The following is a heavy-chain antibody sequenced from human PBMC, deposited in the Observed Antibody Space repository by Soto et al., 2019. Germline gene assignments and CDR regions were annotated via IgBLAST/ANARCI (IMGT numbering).Heavy chain of an antibody. CDR1: GGSISSGGYY. Sequence: QVQLQESGPGLVKPSQTLSLTCTVSGGSISSGGYYWSWIRQHPGKGLEWIGYIYYSGSTYYNPSLKSRVTISVDTAKNQFSLKLSAVTAADTAVYYCARVRYCSGGSCYPRFDPWGQGTLVTVSS. CDR3: ARVRYCSGGSCYPRFDP. J-gene: IGHJ5*02. CDR2: IYYSGST. V-gene: IGHV4-31*03. D-gene: IGHD2-15*01.